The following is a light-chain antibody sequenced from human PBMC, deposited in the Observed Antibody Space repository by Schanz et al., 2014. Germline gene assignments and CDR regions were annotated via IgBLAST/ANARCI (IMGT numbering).Light chain of an antibody. J-gene: IGLJ2*01. CDR3: NSYAGSNNFT. V-gene: IGLV2-8*01. CDR1: SSDVGAYNF. CDR2: EVN. Sequence: QSALTQPPSASGSPGQSVTISCTGTSSDVGAYNFVSWYEQHPGKAPKLMINEVNKRPSGVHDRFSGSKSGNTAFLTISGLKAEDEADYYCNSYAGSNNFTFGGGTKLTVL.